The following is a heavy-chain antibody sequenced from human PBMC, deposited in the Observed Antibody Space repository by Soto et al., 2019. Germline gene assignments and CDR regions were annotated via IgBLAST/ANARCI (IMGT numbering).Heavy chain of an antibody. J-gene: IGHJ2*01. CDR2: IVPLLGTA. D-gene: IGHD3-10*01. CDR1: GDIFSSYP. Sequence: QVQLVQSGAEVKKPGSSVKVSCKASGDIFSSYPFSWVRQAPGQGLEWMGGIVPLLGTADYAQKFQDRVTITAADSTSTVSMELSSLRSDDTAVYYCARDRGSQNWYFGVWGRGTLVSVSS. V-gene: IGHV1-69*01. CDR3: ARDRGSQNWYFGV.